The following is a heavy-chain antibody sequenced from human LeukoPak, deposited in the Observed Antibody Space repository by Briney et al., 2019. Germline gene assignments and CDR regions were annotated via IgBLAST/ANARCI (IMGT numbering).Heavy chain of an antibody. V-gene: IGHV4-39*01. CDR3: ARGPRTANFDY. CDR1: GGSISSSSYY. D-gene: IGHD6-25*01. CDR2: IYYSGST. J-gene: IGHJ4*02. Sequence: SETLSLTCTVSGGSISSSSYYWGWIRQPPGKGLEWITSIYYSGSTYYNPSLKSRVTISVDTSKNQFSLKLSSVTAADTAVYYCARGPRTANFDYWGQGTLVTVSS.